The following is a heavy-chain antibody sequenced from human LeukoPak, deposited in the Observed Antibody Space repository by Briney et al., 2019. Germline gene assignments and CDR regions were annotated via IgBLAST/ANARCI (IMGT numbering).Heavy chain of an antibody. D-gene: IGHD1-26*01. J-gene: IGHJ3*02. CDR2: ISSNGGST. CDR1: GFTFSSYA. Sequence: GGSLRLSCAASGFTFSSYAMHWVRQAPGKGLEYVSAISSNGGSTYYANSVKGRFTISRDNSKNTLYLQMGSLRAEDMAVYYCASSIVGALTGAFDIWGQGTMVTVSS. V-gene: IGHV3-64*01. CDR3: ASSIVGALTGAFDI.